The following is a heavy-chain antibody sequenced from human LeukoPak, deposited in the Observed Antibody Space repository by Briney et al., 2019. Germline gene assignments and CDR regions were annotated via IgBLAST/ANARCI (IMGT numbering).Heavy chain of an antibody. Sequence: SETLSLTCAVYGGSFSGYYWSWIRQPPGKGLEWIGEINHSGRTNYNPSLKSRVTISVDTSKNQFSLKLSSVTAADTAVYYCARYHVVVVAAAPYWFDPWGQGTLVTVSS. CDR1: GGSFSGYY. CDR3: ARYHVVVVAAAPYWFDP. CDR2: INHSGRT. V-gene: IGHV4-34*01. J-gene: IGHJ5*02. D-gene: IGHD2-15*01.